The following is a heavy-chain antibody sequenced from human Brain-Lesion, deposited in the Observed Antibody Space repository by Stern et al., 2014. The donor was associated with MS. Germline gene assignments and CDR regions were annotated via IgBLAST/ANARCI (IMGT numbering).Heavy chain of an antibody. CDR2: IYYSGNT. D-gene: IGHD2-15*01. Sequence: QVQLQESGPGLVKPSETLSLTCTVAGGSVSSTSYAWAWIRQPPGKGLEWIGAIYYSGNTYYSPSLESRHTISRDTSKNQFPLQLRSVAAADTAVYYCAGEEDIRYCSGGSCTGNWFDPWGQGTLVTVSS. J-gene: IGHJ5*02. V-gene: IGHV4-39*01. CDR3: AGEEDIRYCSGGSCTGNWFDP. CDR1: GGSVSSTSYA.